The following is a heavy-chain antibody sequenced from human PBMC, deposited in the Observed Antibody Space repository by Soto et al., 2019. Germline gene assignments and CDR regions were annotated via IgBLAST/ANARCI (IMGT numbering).Heavy chain of an antibody. Sequence: QVQLVQSGGGVVQPGRSLRLSCAASGFNFNTYFMHWVRQAPGKGLEWVAMMFPNGRDKEYAGYVKGRVTISRDNSNNRIYLPVDSLRPEDTAVYYCARDDVHGSNWDLAYWGQGALVTVSS. V-gene: IGHV3-30*13. CDR1: GFNFNTYF. CDR2: MFPNGRDK. CDR3: ARDDVHGSNWDLAY. J-gene: IGHJ4*02. D-gene: IGHD1-26*01.